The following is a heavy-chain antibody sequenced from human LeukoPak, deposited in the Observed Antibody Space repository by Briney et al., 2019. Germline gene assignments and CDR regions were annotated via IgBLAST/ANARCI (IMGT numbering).Heavy chain of an antibody. Sequence: GRSLRLSCAASGFTFSSYAMHWVRQAPGKGLEWVAVISYDGSNKYYADSVKGRFTISRDNSKNTLYLQMNSLRAEDTAVYYCARDFERNWFDPWGQGTLVTVSS. CDR3: ARDFERNWFDP. CDR2: ISYDGSNK. V-gene: IGHV3-30*04. CDR1: GFTFSSYA. J-gene: IGHJ5*02.